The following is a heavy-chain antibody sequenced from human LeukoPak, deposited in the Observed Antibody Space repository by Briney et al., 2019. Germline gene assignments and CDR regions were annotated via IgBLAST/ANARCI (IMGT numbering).Heavy chain of an antibody. J-gene: IGHJ3*02. CDR3: ARLEGTYYDFWSGYYGLDI. CDR1: GGSISSSSYY. V-gene: IGHV4-39*01. D-gene: IGHD3-3*01. Sequence: SETLSLTCTVSGGSISSSSYYWGWIRQPPGKGLEWIGSIYYSGSTYYNPSLKSRVTISVDTSKNQFSLKPSSVTAADTAVYYCARLEGTYYDFWSGYYGLDIWGQGTMVTVSS. CDR2: IYYSGST.